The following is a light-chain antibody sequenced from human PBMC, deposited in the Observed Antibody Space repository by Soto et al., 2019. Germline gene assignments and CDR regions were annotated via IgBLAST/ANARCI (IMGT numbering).Light chain of an antibody. CDR3: CSHAGSYTYV. Sequence: QSALTQPRSVSGSPGQSVTISCTGTSSDVGAYNYVSWYQQHPGKAPKVMIYDVSKRPSGVPDRFSGSKSGNTASLTISGLQAADEADYYCCSHAGSYTYVFGTGTKVTVL. CDR2: DVS. J-gene: IGLJ1*01. V-gene: IGLV2-11*01. CDR1: SSDVGAYNY.